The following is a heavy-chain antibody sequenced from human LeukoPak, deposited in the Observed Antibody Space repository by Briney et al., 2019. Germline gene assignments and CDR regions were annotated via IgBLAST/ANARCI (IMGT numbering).Heavy chain of an antibody. V-gene: IGHV3-30*03. J-gene: IGHJ3*02. D-gene: IGHD6-19*01. Sequence: GRSLRLSCAASGFTFSSYGMHWVRQAPGKGLEWVARTAYDESEKYYADSVKGRFTISRDNSKDTLYLQMNSLRVEDTAVYYCARDSPGAVADWAAFDIWGQGTMVTVSS. CDR3: ARDSPGAVADWAAFDI. CDR2: TAYDESEK. CDR1: GFTFSSYG.